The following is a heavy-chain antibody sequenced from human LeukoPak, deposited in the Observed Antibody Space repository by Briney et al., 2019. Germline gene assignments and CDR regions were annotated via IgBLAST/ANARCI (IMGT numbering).Heavy chain of an antibody. CDR2: IQQDGSEK. D-gene: IGHD3-22*01. V-gene: IGHV3-7*01. CDR1: GFTFSSYW. J-gene: IGHJ6*03. Sequence: GGSLTLSCAASGFTFSSYWMSWVRQAPGKGLEWVANIQQDGSEKYYVDSVKGRFTISRDNAKNSLYLQMNSLRAEDTAVYYCARESMIVVVITHYYYYYYMDVWGKGTMVTVSS. CDR3: ARESMIVVVITHYYYYYYMDV.